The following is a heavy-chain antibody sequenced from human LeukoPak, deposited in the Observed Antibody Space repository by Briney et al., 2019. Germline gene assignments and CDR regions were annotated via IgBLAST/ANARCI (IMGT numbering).Heavy chain of an antibody. V-gene: IGHV1-3*01. CDR2: ISGGTGSP. CDR3: ARGRYYSDSSYYYFDS. D-gene: IGHD3-22*01. J-gene: IGHJ4*02. CDR1: GYTFTGYY. Sequence: ASAKVSCKASGYTFTGYYLYWVRQAPGQAPEWMGWISGGTGSPKYSQRFQGRVTITRDTSARTAYMALSSLRPTDTAVYFCARGRYYSDSSYYYFDSWGQGTLVTVSS.